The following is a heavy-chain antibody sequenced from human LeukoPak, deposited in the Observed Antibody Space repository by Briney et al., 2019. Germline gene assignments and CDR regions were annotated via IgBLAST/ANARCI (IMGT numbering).Heavy chain of an antibody. D-gene: IGHD6-13*01. CDR3: ARGYSSSYLGLNYYYYMDV. CDR1: GYTFTGYY. J-gene: IGHJ6*03. CDR2: INPNSGGT. V-gene: IGHV1-2*02. Sequence: ASVKVSCKASGYTFTGYYMHWVRQAPGQGLEWMGWINPNSGGTNYAQKFQGRVTMTRNTSISTAYMELSSLRSEDTAVYYCARGYSSSYLGLNYYYYMDVWGKGTTVTISS.